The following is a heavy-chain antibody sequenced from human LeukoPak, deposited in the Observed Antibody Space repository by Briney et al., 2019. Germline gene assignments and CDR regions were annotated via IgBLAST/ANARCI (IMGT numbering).Heavy chain of an antibody. CDR3: AREDSSGYYRMSGGAFDI. V-gene: IGHV4-4*07. D-gene: IGHD3-22*01. Sequence: PSETLSLTCAVSGGSISSYYWSWMRQPAGKGLEWIGHLYTSGSTNYNPSLKSRVTMSVDTSKNQFSLKLSSVTAADTAVYYCAREDSSGYYRMSGGAFDIWGQGTMVTVSS. CDR2: LYTSGST. CDR1: GGSISSYY. J-gene: IGHJ3*02.